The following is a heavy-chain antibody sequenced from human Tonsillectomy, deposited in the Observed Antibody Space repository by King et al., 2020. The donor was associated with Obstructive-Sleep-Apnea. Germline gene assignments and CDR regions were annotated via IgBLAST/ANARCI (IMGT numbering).Heavy chain of an antibody. CDR2: ISSSSSYI. D-gene: IGHD6-13*01. J-gene: IGHJ6*02. CDR3: ARDDRIAAAGIYYYYGMDV. Sequence: VQLVESGGGLVKPGGSLRLSCAASGFTFSSYSMNWVRQAPGKGLEWVSSISSSSSYIYYADSVKGRFTISRDNAKNSLYLQMNSLRAEDTAVYYCARDDRIAAAGIYYYYGMDVWGQGTTVTVSS. V-gene: IGHV3-21*01. CDR1: GFTFSSYS.